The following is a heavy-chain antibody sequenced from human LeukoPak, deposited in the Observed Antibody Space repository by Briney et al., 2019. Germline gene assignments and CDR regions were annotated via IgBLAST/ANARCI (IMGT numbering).Heavy chain of an antibody. CDR2: IYSGGST. CDR1: GFTVSNNY. D-gene: IGHD3-22*01. CDR3: AFTYYYDSSGRTPYAFDI. J-gene: IGHJ3*02. Sequence: PGGSLRLSCAASGFTVSNNYMSWVRQAPGKGLEWVSAIYSGGSTYYADSVKGRFTISRDNSKNTLYLQMNSLRAEDTAVYYCAFTYYYDSSGRTPYAFDIWGQGTMVTVSS. V-gene: IGHV3-53*01.